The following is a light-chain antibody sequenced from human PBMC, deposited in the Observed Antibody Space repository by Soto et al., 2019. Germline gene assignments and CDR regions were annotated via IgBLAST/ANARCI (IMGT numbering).Light chain of an antibody. V-gene: IGKV3-11*01. J-gene: IGKJ5*01. CDR2: DAS. CDR1: HSVSSY. CDR3: QQRSNWPIT. Sequence: EIVLTQSPATLSLSPGERATLSCRAGHSVSSYLAWYQQKPGQAPRLLIYDASNRATDIPARFSGSGSGTDFTLTISSLEPEDFAVYHCQQRSNWPITFGQGTRLEIK.